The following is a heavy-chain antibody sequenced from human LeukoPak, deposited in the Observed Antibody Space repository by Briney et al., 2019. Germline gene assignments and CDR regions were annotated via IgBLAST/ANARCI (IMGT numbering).Heavy chain of an antibody. CDR2: INPNSGGT. Sequence: ASVKVSCKASGYTFTSYDIKWVRQATGQGLEWMGWINPNSGGTNYAQKFQGRVTMTRDTSISTAYMELSRLRSDDTAVYYCARIRPPNVDSGWFDPWGQGTLVTVSS. D-gene: IGHD3-10*01. V-gene: IGHV1-2*02. J-gene: IGHJ5*02. CDR1: GYTFTSYD. CDR3: ARIRPPNVDSGWFDP.